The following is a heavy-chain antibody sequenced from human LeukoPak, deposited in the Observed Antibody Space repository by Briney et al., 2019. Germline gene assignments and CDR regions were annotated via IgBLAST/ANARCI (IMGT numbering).Heavy chain of an antibody. J-gene: IGHJ2*01. Sequence: ASLKVSCKASGDTFTGYYIHWVRQAPGQGLEWMGWINPNSGGTNYAQKFQGRVTMTRDTSISTSYMELSRLRSDDTAVYYCARQLEVDYWYFDLWGRGTLVTVSS. CDR2: INPNSGGT. D-gene: IGHD1-1*01. V-gene: IGHV1-2*02. CDR1: GDTFTGYY. CDR3: ARQLEVDYWYFDL.